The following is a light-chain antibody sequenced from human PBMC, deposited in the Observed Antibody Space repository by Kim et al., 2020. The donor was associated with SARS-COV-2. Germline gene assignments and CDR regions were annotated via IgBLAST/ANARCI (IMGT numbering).Light chain of an antibody. CDR1: QYIGTH. Sequence: ASIGDRVTITCRASQYIGTHLNWYQQKPVKIPQLLIHAASSLQSGVPSRFSGSGSGTDFTLTISSLQLEDSATYYCQQSHRTPPDTFGQGTKLEI. CDR2: AAS. J-gene: IGKJ2*01. V-gene: IGKV1-39*01. CDR3: QQSHRTPPDT.